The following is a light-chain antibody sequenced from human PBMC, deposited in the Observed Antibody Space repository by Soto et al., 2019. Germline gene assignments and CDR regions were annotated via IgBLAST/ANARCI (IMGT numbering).Light chain of an antibody. J-gene: IGKJ1*01. CDR1: QNVGNK. CDR2: GAS. CDR3: QQFTNWPPWT. Sequence: IVMTQYPATLSVSRGERATLSCRASQNVGNKLVWYQQKPGQAPRLLISGASTRAAGIPDRFSGSVSGTEFTLTISGLQSADFAVYYGQQFTNWPPWTFGQGTKVDIK. V-gene: IGKV3-15*01.